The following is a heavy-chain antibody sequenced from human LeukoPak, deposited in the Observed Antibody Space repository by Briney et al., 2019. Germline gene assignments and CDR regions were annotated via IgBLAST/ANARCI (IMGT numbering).Heavy chain of an antibody. D-gene: IGHD6-13*01. CDR1: GYTFTSYG. Sequence: GASVKVSCKASGYTFTSYGISWVRQAPGQGLEWMGWISGYNGHTNYAQKLQGRVTMTTDTSTSTAYMELRSLRSDDTAVYYCARVEAAAGIPPYYYYMDVWGKGTTVTISS. CDR2: ISGYNGHT. CDR3: ARVEAAAGIPPYYYYMDV. J-gene: IGHJ6*03. V-gene: IGHV1-18*01.